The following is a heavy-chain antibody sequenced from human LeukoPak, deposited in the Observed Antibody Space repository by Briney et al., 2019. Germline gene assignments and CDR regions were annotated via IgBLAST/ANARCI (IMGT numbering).Heavy chain of an antibody. CDR1: GFTFSSYS. J-gene: IGHJ4*02. D-gene: IGHD5-24*01. V-gene: IGHV3-21*01. CDR3: ARGRRRDLDTGHY. CDR2: ISSSSSYI. Sequence: GGSLRLSCAASGFTFSSYSMNWVRQAPGKGLEWVSSISSSSSYIYYADSVKGRFTISRDNAKNSLYLQMNSLRAEDTAVYYCARGRRRDLDTGHYWGQGTLVTVSS.